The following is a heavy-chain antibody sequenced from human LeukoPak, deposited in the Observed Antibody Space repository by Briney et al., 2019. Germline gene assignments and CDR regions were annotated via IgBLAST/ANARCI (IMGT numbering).Heavy chain of an antibody. CDR1: GGSFSGYY. V-gene: IGHV4-34*01. Sequence: SETLSLTCAVYGGSFSGYYWSWIRQPPGKGLEWIGEINHSGSTNYNPSLKSRVTISVDTSKNQFSLKLNSVTAADTAVYYCARVWWFAEFAFDYWGQGTLVTVSP. CDR2: INHSGST. CDR3: ARVWWFAEFAFDY. D-gene: IGHD3-10*01. J-gene: IGHJ4*02.